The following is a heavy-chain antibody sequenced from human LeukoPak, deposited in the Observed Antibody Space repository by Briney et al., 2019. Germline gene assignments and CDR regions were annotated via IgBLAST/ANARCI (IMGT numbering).Heavy chain of an antibody. D-gene: IGHD1-1*01. V-gene: IGHV4-39*07. CDR3: ATAKETGTTPYYGMDV. CDR2: IYYSGST. CDR1: GGSISSSSYY. J-gene: IGHJ6*02. Sequence: SETLSLTCTVSGGSISSSSYYWGWIRQPPGKGLEWIGSIYYSGSTYYNPSLKSRVTISVDTSKNQFSLKLSSVTAADTAVYYCATAKETGTTPYYGMDVWGQGTTVTVSS.